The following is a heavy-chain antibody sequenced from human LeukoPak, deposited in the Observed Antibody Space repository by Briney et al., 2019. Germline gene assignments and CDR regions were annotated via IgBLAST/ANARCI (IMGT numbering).Heavy chain of an antibody. Sequence: GGSLRLSCAASGFTFSSYGMHWVRQAPGKGLEWVAVIWYDGSNKYYADSVKGRFTISRDNSKNTLYLQMNSLRAEDTAVYYCARAGWVSVVRSLYYFDYWGQGTLVTVSS. J-gene: IGHJ4*02. CDR3: ARAGWVSVVRSLYYFDY. D-gene: IGHD3-10*01. CDR1: GFTFSSYG. V-gene: IGHV3-30*19. CDR2: IWYDGSNK.